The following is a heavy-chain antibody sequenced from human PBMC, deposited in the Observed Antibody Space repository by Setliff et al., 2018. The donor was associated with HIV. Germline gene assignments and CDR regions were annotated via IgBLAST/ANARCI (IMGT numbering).Heavy chain of an antibody. Sequence: GESLKISCKGSGYKFINYWIGWVRQMPGKGLEWMGIIYPADSDTRYSPSFQGQVTISADKSISTAYLRWSSLKASDTAMYYCARLVHGNYYFDDWGQGTLVTVSS. D-gene: IGHD1-7*01. V-gene: IGHV5-51*01. J-gene: IGHJ4*02. CDR1: GYKFINYW. CDR2: IYPADSDT. CDR3: ARLVHGNYYFDD.